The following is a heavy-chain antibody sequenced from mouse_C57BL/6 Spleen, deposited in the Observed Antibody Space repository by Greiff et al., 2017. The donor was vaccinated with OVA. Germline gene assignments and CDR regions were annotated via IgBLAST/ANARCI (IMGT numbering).Heavy chain of an antibody. Sequence: QVQLQQPGAELVKPGASVKLSCKASGYTFTSYWMQWVKQRPGQGLEWIGEIDPSDSYTNYNQKFKGKATLTVDTSSSTAYMQLSSLTSEASAVYYCARFDSNFYAMDYWGQGTSVTVSS. CDR2: IDPSDSYT. J-gene: IGHJ4*01. CDR1: GYTFTSYW. V-gene: IGHV1-50*01. CDR3: ARFDSNFYAMDY. D-gene: IGHD2-5*01.